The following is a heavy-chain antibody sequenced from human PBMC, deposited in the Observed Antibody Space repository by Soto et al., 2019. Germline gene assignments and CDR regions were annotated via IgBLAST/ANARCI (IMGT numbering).Heavy chain of an antibody. Sequence: EVQLVESGGDLVRPGGSLRLSCAASGFTFKDYSMTWMRQAPGRGPEWVANIKRDGLEKYYAESVRGRFVISRDDAKKSLYLQLNSLRVEDTAVYYGARHTWWHFDWGQGTLVTVSS. CDR2: IKRDGLEK. V-gene: IGHV3-7*04. CDR1: GFTFKDYS. J-gene: IGHJ4*02. CDR3: ARHTWWHFD. D-gene: IGHD2-8*02.